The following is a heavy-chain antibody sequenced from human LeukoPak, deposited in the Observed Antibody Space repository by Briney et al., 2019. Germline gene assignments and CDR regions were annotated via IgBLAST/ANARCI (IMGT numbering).Heavy chain of an antibody. CDR1: GFTFDDYA. CDR2: ISWDGGST. CDR3: AKDSSYDSTGYLYQH. V-gene: IGHV3-43D*03. Sequence: GGSLRLSCAASGFTFDDYAMHWVRQAPGKGLEWVSLISWDGGSTYYADSVKGRFTISRDNSKNSLYLLMNSLRAEDTALYYCAKDSSYDSTGYLYQHWGQGTLATVSS. J-gene: IGHJ1*01. D-gene: IGHD3-22*01.